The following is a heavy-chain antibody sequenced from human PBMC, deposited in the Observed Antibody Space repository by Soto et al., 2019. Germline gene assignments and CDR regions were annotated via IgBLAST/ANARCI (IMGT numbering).Heavy chain of an antibody. CDR1: GGSISSYY. CDR3: AREGPRGYSYGYFDY. J-gene: IGHJ4*02. V-gene: IGHV4-59*01. Sequence: SETLSLTCTVSGGSISSYYWSWIRQPPGKGLEWIGYIYYSGSTNYNPSLKSRVTISVDTSKNQFSLKLSSVTAADTAVYYCAREGPRGYSYGYFDYWGQGTLVTVSS. CDR2: IYYSGST. D-gene: IGHD5-18*01.